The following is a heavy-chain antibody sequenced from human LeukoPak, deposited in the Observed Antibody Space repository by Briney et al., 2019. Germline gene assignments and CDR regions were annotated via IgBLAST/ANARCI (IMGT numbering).Heavy chain of an antibody. CDR1: GYTFTSYD. D-gene: IGHD3-22*01. CDR2: MNPNSGNT. V-gene: IGHV1-8*01. CDR3: ARESYDSSGYYFDS. Sequence: ASVKVSCKASGYTFTSYDINWVRQATGQGLEWMGWMNPNSGNTGYAQKFQGRVTITRNTSISTAYMELSSLRSEDTAVYYCARESYDSSGYYFDSWGQGTLVTVSS. J-gene: IGHJ4*02.